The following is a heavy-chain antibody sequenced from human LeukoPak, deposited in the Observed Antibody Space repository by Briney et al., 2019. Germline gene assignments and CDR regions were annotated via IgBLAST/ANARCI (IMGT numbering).Heavy chain of an antibody. CDR3: ARDLDSSSWHGDAFDI. CDR1: GFTFSDYY. J-gene: IGHJ3*02. CDR2: ISGSSSYT. D-gene: IGHD6-13*01. Sequence: GGSLRLSCAASGFTFSDYYMSWIRQAPGKGLEWVSYISGSSSYTIYADSVKGRFTISRDNAKNSLYLLMNSLRAEDTAVYYCARDLDSSSWHGDAFDIWGQGTMVTVSS. V-gene: IGHV3-11*06.